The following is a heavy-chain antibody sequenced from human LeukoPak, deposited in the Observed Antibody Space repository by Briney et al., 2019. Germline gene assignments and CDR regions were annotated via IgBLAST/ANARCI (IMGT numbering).Heavy chain of an antibody. CDR3: AREGGTVRGVIISYDYYYYYGMDV. J-gene: IGHJ6*02. CDR1: GFTFSSYW. CDR2: IKQDGSEK. Sequence: PGRSLRLSCAASGFTFSSYWMSWVRQAPGKGLEWVANIKQDGSEKYYVDSVKGRFTISRDNAKNSLYLQMNSLRAEDTAVYYCAREGGTVRGVIISYDYYYYYGMDVWGQGTTVTVSS. V-gene: IGHV3-7*01. D-gene: IGHD3-10*01.